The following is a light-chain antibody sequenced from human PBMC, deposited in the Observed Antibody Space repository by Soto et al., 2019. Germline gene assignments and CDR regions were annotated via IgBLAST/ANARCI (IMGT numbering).Light chain of an antibody. CDR1: TGAVTSGFY. CDR3: LLYYGNAQV. CDR2: STI. V-gene: IGLV7-43*01. Sequence: QTVVTQEPSLTVSPGGTVTLPCASSTGAVTSGFYPNWFQQKPGQAPRPLIYSTISKHSWTPARFSGSLLGGKATLTLSGVQPEDEAEYNCLLYYGNAQVFRTATKLTV. J-gene: IGLJ1*01.